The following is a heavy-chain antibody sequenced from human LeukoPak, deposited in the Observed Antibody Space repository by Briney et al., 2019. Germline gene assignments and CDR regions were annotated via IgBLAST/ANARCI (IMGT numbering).Heavy chain of an antibody. CDR3: AKTTRPLGALDH. V-gene: IGHV3-23*01. CDR1: GFTFSTHA. J-gene: IGHJ4*02. Sequence: HPGGSLRLSCVASGFTFSTHAMNWVRQAPGKGLEWVSGITETGGGTKSADSVKGRFTISRDNSKNTLYLQMNSLRDEDTAIYYCAKTTRPLGALDHWGQGTLVTVSS. D-gene: IGHD1-26*01. CDR2: ITETGGGT.